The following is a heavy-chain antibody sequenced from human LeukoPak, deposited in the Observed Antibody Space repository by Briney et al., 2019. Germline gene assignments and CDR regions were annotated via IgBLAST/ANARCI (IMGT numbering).Heavy chain of an antibody. Sequence: QPGGSLRLSCAASGFTFDDYAMHWARQAPGKGLEWVSGISWNSGSIGYADSVKGRFTISRDNAKNSLYLQMNSLRAEDTALYYCAKARSGDYHHGGFDYWGQGTLVTVSS. J-gene: IGHJ4*02. CDR2: ISWNSGSI. V-gene: IGHV3-9*01. CDR1: GFTFDDYA. CDR3: AKARSGDYHHGGFDY. D-gene: IGHD4-17*01.